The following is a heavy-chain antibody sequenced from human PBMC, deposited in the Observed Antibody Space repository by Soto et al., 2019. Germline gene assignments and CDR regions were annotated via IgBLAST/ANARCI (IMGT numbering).Heavy chain of an antibody. Sequence: PGGSLRLSCAASGFTFSGFWMSWFRQAPGKGLEWVANIKQDGSEQFYVDSVKGRFTISRDNAKNSLYLQMNSLRAEDTAVYYCAREDVWGKGNKVTVYS. CDR1: GFTFSGFW. V-gene: IGHV3-7*05. CDR2: IKQDGSEQ. J-gene: IGHJ6*04. CDR3: AREDV.